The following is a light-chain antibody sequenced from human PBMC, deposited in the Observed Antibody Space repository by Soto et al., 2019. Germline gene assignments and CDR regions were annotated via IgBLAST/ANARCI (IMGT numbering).Light chain of an antibody. J-gene: IGKJ1*01. CDR3: AQIYTAQWT. CDR1: ENIKNY. V-gene: IGKV1-39*01. CDR2: GAS. Sequence: DIHVTQSPSSLPASLGDRVTITCRASENIKNYLIWYEQKPGKAPKLLIYGASTLKTVVPSRFSGSGSGTDFTFTIGGLQPDDFATYYCAQIYTAQWTFGQGTRVDLK.